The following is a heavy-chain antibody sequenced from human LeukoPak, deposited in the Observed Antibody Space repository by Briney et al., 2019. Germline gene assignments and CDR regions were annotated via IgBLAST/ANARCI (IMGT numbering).Heavy chain of an antibody. CDR2: IFGGGGT. V-gene: IGHV3-53*05. CDR3: AKDPRRGYSSSSLYYFDY. J-gene: IGHJ4*02. D-gene: IGHD6-6*01. Sequence: GGSLRLSCAAFGFTVSSNYMSWVRQAPGKGLEWVSVIFGGGGTYYADSVKGRFTISRDNSKNTLYLQMNSLRAEDTAVYYCAKDPRRGYSSSSLYYFDYWGQGTLVTVSS. CDR1: GFTVSSNY.